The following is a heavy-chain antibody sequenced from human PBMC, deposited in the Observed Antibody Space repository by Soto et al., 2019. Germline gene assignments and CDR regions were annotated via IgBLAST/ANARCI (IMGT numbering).Heavy chain of an antibody. CDR2: IKQDGSEK. CDR3: ATDTAMVPSDY. V-gene: IGHV3-7*04. Sequence: PGGSLRLSCAASGFTFSSYWMSWVRQAPGKGLEWVANIKQDGSEKYYVDSVKGRFTIPRDNAKNSLYLQMNSLRAEDTAVYYCATDTAMVPSDYWGQGTLVTVSS. CDR1: GFTFSSYW. D-gene: IGHD5-18*01. J-gene: IGHJ4*02.